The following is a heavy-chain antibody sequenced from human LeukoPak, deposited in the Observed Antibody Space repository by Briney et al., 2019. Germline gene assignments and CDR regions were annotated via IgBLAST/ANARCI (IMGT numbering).Heavy chain of an antibody. V-gene: IGHV3-23*01. CDR2: ISGSGAST. D-gene: IGHD5-18*01. CDR3: AKTLGSSYGYVDY. J-gene: IGHJ4*02. Sequence: GGSLRLSCAASGFTLSSYAMSCVRQAPGKGLKWVSRISGSGASTYYADSVKGRFTISRDNSKNTLYLQMNSLRAEDTSVYYCAKTLGSSYGYVDYWGQGSLVTVSS. CDR1: GFTLSSYA.